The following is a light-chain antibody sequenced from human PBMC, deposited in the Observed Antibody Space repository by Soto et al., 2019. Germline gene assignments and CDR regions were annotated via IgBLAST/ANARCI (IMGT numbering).Light chain of an antibody. Sequence: DIQMTQSPASLSASVGDRVTITCRASQTISNFLNWYQQKLGKAPKVLISSASSLQSGVPSRFSGSGSGTDFTLTISSLQPEDVATYYCQQSYSTPLTFGGGTKVEIK. V-gene: IGKV1-39*01. CDR2: SAS. CDR3: QQSYSTPLT. J-gene: IGKJ4*01. CDR1: QTISNF.